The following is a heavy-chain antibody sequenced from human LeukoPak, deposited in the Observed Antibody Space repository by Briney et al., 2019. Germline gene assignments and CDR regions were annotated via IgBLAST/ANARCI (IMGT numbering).Heavy chain of an antibody. J-gene: IGHJ2*01. CDR3: ARHSDSSPNFYWYFDL. D-gene: IGHD6-13*01. Sequence: SETLSLTCTVSGRSISSSSYYWGWIHQPPGKGLEWIGSIYYSGSTYYNPSLKSRVTISVDTSKNQFSLKLSSVTAADTAVYYCARHSDSSPNFYWYFDLWGRGTLVTVSS. V-gene: IGHV4-39*01. CDR2: IYYSGST. CDR1: GRSISSSSYY.